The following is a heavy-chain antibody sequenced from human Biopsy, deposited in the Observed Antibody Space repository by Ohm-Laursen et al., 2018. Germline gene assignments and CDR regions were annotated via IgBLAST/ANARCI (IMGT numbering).Heavy chain of an antibody. V-gene: IGHV4-39*01. Sequence: SDTLSLTCTVSGGSVSSNTNYWAWIRQPPGKGLEWIGSIFYSGIICYNPSLKSRVSISVDTSKNQFSLNLNSVTAADTAVYYCARHPTGFWFDPWGQGTLVIVSS. CDR1: GGSVSSNTNY. CDR2: IFYSGII. CDR3: ARHPTGFWFDP. J-gene: IGHJ5*02.